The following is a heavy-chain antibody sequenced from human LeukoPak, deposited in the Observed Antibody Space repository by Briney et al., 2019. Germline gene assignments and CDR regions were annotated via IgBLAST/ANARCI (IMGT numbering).Heavy chain of an antibody. D-gene: IGHD6-25*01. CDR3: ARGQRARFGY. CDR2: INHSGST. Sequence: SETLSLTCAVYGGSFSGYYWSWIRQPPGKGLEWIGEINHSGSTNYNPSLKSRVTMSVDTSKNQFSLKLSSVTAADTAVYYCARGQRARFGYWGQGTLVTVSS. J-gene: IGHJ4*02. V-gene: IGHV4-34*01. CDR1: GGSFSGYY.